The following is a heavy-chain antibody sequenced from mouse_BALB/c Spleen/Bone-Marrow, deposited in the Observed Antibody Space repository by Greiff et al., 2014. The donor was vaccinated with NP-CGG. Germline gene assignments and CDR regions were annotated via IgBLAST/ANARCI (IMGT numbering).Heavy chain of an antibody. CDR3: AIYYGNYYVMDY. D-gene: IGHD2-1*01. CDR2: IDPANGNT. J-gene: IGHJ4*01. CDR1: GFNIKDTY. V-gene: IGHV14-3*02. Sequence: VQLQQSGAELVKPGASVKLSCTASGFNIKDTYMHWVKQRPEQGLEWIGRIDPANGNTKYDPKFQGKATITADTSSNTAYLQLSSLTSEDTAVYYCAIYYGNYYVMDYWGQGTSVTVSS.